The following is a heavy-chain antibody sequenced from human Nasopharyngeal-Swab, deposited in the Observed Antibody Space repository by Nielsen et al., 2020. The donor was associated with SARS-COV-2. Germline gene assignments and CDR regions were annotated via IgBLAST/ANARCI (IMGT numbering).Heavy chain of an antibody. CDR3: ARDPGIAAAGYKPYYYYGMDV. D-gene: IGHD6-13*01. CDR1: GYTFTSYY. Sequence: ASVKVSCKASGYTFTSYYMHWVRQAPGQGLEWMGIINPSGGSTSYAQKFQGRVTMTRDTSTSTVYMELSSLRSEDTAVYYCARDPGIAAAGYKPYYYYGMDVWGQGTTVTVSS. J-gene: IGHJ6*02. CDR2: INPSGGST. V-gene: IGHV1-46*01.